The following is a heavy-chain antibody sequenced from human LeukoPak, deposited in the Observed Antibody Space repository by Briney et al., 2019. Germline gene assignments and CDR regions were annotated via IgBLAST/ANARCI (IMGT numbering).Heavy chain of an antibody. Sequence: GGSLRLSCEASGFTFSSYWMHWVRQVPGKGLVWVSRINGDGSSTTYADAVKGRFTISRDNAKNTLYLQMSSLRAEDRAVYYCARRGLVPAFDIWGQGTMVTVAS. CDR3: ARRGLVPAFDI. D-gene: IGHD2-2*01. CDR1: GFTFSSYW. CDR2: INGDGSST. J-gene: IGHJ3*02. V-gene: IGHV3-74*01.